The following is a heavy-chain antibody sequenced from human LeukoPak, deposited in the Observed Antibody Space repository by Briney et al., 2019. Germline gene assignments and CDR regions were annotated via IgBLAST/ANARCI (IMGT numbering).Heavy chain of an antibody. CDR3: AKDSRRYSGSSAFDY. Sequence: PGGSLRLSCAASGFTFSNYWMHWVRQAPGKGLVWVSRINNDGSDITYADSVKGRFTISRDNAKNSLYLQMNSLRPEDTALYYCAKDSRRYSGSSAFDYWGQGTLVTVSS. CDR1: GFTFSNYW. V-gene: IGHV3-74*01. J-gene: IGHJ4*02. CDR2: INNDGSDI. D-gene: IGHD1-26*01.